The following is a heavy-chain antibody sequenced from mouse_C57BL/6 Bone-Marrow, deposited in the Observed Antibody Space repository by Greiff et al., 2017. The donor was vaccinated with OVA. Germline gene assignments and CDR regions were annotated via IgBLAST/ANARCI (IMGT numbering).Heavy chain of an antibody. D-gene: IGHD2-4*01. V-gene: IGHV1-64*01. J-gene: IGHJ4*01. Sequence: QVQLQQPGAELVKPGASVKLSCKASGYTFTSYWMHWVKQRPGQGLEWIGMIHPNSGSTNYNEKFKSKATLTVYKSSSTAYMQISSLTSEDSAVYYCARGGDYDGVADYWGQGPSVTVSS. CDR3: ARGGDYDGVADY. CDR2: IHPNSGST. CDR1: GYTFTSYW.